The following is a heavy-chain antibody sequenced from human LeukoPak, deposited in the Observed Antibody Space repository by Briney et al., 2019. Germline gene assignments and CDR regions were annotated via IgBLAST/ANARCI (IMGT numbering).Heavy chain of an antibody. Sequence: SETLSLTCTVSGGSISGSSYYWGWIRQPPGKGLEWIGSIYYSGSTYYNPSLKSRVTISVDTSKNQFSLKLSSVTAADTAVYYCARGTPPGDLYYYYYMDVWGKGTTVTVSS. CDR2: IYYSGST. CDR3: ARGTPPGDLYYYYYMDV. J-gene: IGHJ6*03. V-gene: IGHV4-39*07. CDR1: GGSISGSSYY. D-gene: IGHD3-10*01.